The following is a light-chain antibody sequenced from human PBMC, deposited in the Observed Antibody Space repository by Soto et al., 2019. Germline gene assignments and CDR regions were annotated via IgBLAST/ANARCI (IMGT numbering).Light chain of an antibody. Sequence: DIQMTQSPSTLSASVGDRVTITCRASESISGWLAWYQQKPGKAPKLLIYEASSLESGVPSRLSGSGSGTEFTLTISSLQPDDFATYYCQQYNSYRSFGQGTKVDIK. CDR2: EAS. CDR3: QQYNSYRS. V-gene: IGKV1-5*03. CDR1: ESISGW. J-gene: IGKJ1*01.